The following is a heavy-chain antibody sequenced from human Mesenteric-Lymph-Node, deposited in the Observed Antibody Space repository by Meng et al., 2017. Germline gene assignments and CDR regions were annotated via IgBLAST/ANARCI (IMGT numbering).Heavy chain of an antibody. CDR2: ISYSENT. Sequence: SETLSLTCTVSGVSITSYSWSWIRQPPGKGLEWIGYISYSENTNYNPSLKSRVSISLDTSKNQFSLKLTSVTAADTAVYYCARGGDAWGQGPLVTVSS. D-gene: IGHD3-16*01. V-gene: IGHV4-59*01. J-gene: IGHJ5*02. CDR3: ARGGDA. CDR1: GVSITSYS.